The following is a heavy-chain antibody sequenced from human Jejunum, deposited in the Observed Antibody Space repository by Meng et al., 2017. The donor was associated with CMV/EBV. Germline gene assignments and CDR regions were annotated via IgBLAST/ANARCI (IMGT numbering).Heavy chain of an antibody. J-gene: IGHJ1*01. CDR3: ASPYNSTSAEYFRQ. Sequence: ASGFSVSSTYMTWVRHVPGKGLEWVSILYSGGFTYYADSVKGRFTISRDNSKNTVFLQMNSLRAEDTAIYYCASPYNSTSAEYFRQWGQGTLVTVSS. V-gene: IGHV3-53*01. D-gene: IGHD2/OR15-2a*01. CDR2: LYSGGFT. CDR1: GFSVSSTY.